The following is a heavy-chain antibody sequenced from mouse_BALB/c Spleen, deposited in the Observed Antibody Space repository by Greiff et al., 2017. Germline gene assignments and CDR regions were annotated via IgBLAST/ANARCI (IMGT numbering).Heavy chain of an antibody. V-gene: IGHV1-87*01. CDR2: IYPGDGDT. CDR3: ARRGYGYALDY. Sequence: QVQLQQSGAELARPGASVKLSCKASGYTFTSYWMQWVKQRPGQGLEWIGAIYPGDGDTRYTQKFKGKATLTADKSSSTAYMQLSSLASEDSAVYYCARRGYGYALDYWGQGTSVTVSS. CDR1: GYTFTSYW. J-gene: IGHJ4*01. D-gene: IGHD2-2*01.